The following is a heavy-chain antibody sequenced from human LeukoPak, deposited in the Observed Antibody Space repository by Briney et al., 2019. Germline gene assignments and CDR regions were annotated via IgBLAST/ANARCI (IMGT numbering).Heavy chain of an antibody. J-gene: IGHJ4*02. V-gene: IGHV1-8*01. D-gene: IGHD3-16*01. CDR1: GYTFTSYD. Sequence: ASVKVSCKASGYTFTSYDINWVRQATGQGLEWMGWMNPNSGNTGYAQKFQGRVTMTRNTSISTAYMELRSLTSADTAVYYCAREGGDDIDFWGQGTLVTVSS. CDR2: MNPNSGNT. CDR3: AREGGDDIDF.